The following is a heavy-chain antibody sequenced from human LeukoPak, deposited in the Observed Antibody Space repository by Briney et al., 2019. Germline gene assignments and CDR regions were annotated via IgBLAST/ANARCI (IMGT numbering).Heavy chain of an antibody. D-gene: IGHD3-10*01. V-gene: IGHV1-46*01. CDR3: ATSFRAVNWFDP. CDR1: GYTFTGYY. CDR2: INPSGGST. J-gene: IGHJ5*02. Sequence: ASVKVSCKASGYTFTGYYMHWVRQAPGQGLEWMGIINPSGGSTNYAQKFQGRVTMTRDTSTSTIYMEVSSLRSEDTAVYYCATSFRAVNWFDPWGQGTLVTVSP.